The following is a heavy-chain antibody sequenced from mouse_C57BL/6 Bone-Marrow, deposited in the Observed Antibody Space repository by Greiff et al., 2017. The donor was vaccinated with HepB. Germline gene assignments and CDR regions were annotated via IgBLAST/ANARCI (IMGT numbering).Heavy chain of an antibody. J-gene: IGHJ1*03. D-gene: IGHD1-1*01. V-gene: IGHV1-62-2*01. CDR1: GYTFTEYT. CDR3: ARHEGPYGSSYPLYWYFDV. Sequence: QVQLQQSGAELVKPGASVKLSCKASGYTFTEYTIHWVKQRSGQGLEWIGWFYPGSGSIKYNEKFKDKATLTADKSSSTVYMELSRLTSEDSAFYFCARHEGPYGSSYPLYWYFDVWGTGTTVTVSS. CDR2: FYPGSGSI.